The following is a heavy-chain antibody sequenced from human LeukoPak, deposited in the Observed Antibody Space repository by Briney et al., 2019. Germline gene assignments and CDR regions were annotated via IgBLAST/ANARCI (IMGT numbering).Heavy chain of an antibody. J-gene: IGHJ4*02. D-gene: IGHD1-1*01. CDR3: ARDKTEGPTKLDY. CDR1: GFTFSSYW. CDR2: IKQDESEK. Sequence: GGSLRLSCAASGFTFSSYWMSWVRQASGKGLEWVANIKQDESEKYYVDSVKGRFTISRDNAKNSLYLQMNSLRAEDTAVYYCARDKTEGPTKLDYWGQGILVTVSS. V-gene: IGHV3-7*01.